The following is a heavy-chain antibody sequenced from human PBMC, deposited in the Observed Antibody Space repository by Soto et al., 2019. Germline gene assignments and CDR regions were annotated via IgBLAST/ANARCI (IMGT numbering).Heavy chain of an antibody. Sequence: SETLSLTCNVSGGSINSYYWNWIRQPPGKGLEWIAYIYYNGNTDSNPSLESRVTISLDTPKNQLSLKLSSVTAADTAVYYCARGEDIRGNPGYFDSWGQGTLVTVSS. J-gene: IGHJ4*02. CDR3: ARGEDIRGNPGYFDS. V-gene: IGHV4-59*01. CDR2: IYYNGNT. D-gene: IGHD2-15*01. CDR1: GGSINSYY.